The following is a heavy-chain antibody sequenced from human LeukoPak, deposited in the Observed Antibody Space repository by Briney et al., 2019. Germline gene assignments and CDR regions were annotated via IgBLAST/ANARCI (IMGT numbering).Heavy chain of an antibody. CDR1: GYTFTSYY. J-gene: IGHJ4*02. CDR2: INPSGGST. Sequence: GASVKVSCKASGYTFTSYYMHWVRQAPGQGLEWMGIINPSGGSTSYAQKFQGRVTMTRDTSTSTVYMELSSLRSEDTAVYYCATSYYDFWSGYYTGVSSQYDYWGQGTLVSVSS. V-gene: IGHV1-46*01. D-gene: IGHD3-3*01. CDR3: ATSYYDFWSGYYTGVSSQYDY.